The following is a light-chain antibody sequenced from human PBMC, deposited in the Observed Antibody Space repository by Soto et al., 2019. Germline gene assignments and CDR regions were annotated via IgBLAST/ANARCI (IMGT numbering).Light chain of an antibody. CDR3: SSYTSSRTYV. Sequence: QSALTQPASVSGSPGQSNTISCTGTSSDVGGYNYVSWYQQHPGKAPKLMIYEVTNRPSGVSNRFSGSKSGSTASLTISGLKAEDEADYYCSSYTSSRTYVFGSGTKLTVL. J-gene: IGLJ1*01. V-gene: IGLV2-14*01. CDR2: EVT. CDR1: SSDVGGYNY.